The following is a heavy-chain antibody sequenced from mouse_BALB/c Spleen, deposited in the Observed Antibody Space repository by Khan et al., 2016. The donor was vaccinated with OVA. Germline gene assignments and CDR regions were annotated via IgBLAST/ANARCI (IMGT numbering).Heavy chain of an antibody. D-gene: IGHD1-2*01. J-gene: IGHJ2*01. CDR2: ISHSGST. Sequence: EVELQESGPGLVKPSQSLSLTCTVTGYSITSDYAWNWIRQFPGNKLEWMGYISHSGSTNYNPSLKSRISITRDTSKNQFFLQLNSVTTEDTATYYCARTARIKYWGQGTTLTVSS. CDR3: ARTARIKY. CDR1: GYSITSDYA. V-gene: IGHV3-2*02.